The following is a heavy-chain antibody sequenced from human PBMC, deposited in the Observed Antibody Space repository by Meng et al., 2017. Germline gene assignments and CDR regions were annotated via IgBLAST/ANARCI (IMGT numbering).Heavy chain of an antibody. J-gene: IGHJ4*02. Sequence: GQGVESGGGAGQSGGRVVFPGASFGVNFRSNAKHGVRQAPGKGLEWVAVISYDGSNKYYADSVKGRFTISRDNSKNTLYLQMNSLRAEDTAVYYCASMGYWGQGTLVTVSS. CDR1: GVNFRSNA. CDR2: ISYDGSNK. CDR3: ASMGY. D-gene: IGHD3-10*01. V-gene: IGHV3-30*01.